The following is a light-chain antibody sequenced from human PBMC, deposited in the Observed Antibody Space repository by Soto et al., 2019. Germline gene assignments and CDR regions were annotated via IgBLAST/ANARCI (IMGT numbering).Light chain of an antibody. CDR3: SSYAGSNNFV. CDR1: SSDVGGYNY. J-gene: IGLJ1*01. CDR2: EVS. V-gene: IGLV2-8*01. Sequence: QSVLTQPPSASGSRGQSVTISCTGTSSDVGGYNYVSWYQQHPGKAPKLMIYEVSKRPSGVPDRFSGSKSGNTASLTVSGLQAEDEADYYCSSYAGSNNFVFGTGTKLTVL.